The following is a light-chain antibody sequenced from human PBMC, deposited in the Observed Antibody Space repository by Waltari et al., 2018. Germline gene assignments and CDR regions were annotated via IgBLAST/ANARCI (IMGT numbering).Light chain of an antibody. CDR2: EVS. Sequence: QSALTQPPSVSGSPGQSVTISCTGTSSDVGSYNRVSWYQQPPGTAPKLMSYEVSNRPSGDPVRFSGSKSGNTASLTISGLQAEDEADYYCSSYTSSITVLFGGGTKLTVL. CDR3: SSYTSSITVL. J-gene: IGLJ2*01. V-gene: IGLV2-18*02. CDR1: SSDVGSYNR.